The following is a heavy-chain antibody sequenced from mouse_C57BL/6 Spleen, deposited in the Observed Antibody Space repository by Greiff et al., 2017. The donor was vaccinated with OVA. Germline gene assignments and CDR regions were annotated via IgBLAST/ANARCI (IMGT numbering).Heavy chain of an antibody. CDR2: IDPSDSET. CDR3: ARRSYGPFDY. Sequence: QVQLQQPGAELVRPGSSVKLSCTASGYTFTSYWMHWVKQRPIQGLEWIGNIDPSDSETHYNQKFKDKATLTVDKSSSTAYMQLSSLTSEDSAVYYCARRSYGPFDYWGQGTTLTVSS. CDR1: GYTFTSYW. D-gene: IGHD1-1*01. V-gene: IGHV1-52*01. J-gene: IGHJ2*01.